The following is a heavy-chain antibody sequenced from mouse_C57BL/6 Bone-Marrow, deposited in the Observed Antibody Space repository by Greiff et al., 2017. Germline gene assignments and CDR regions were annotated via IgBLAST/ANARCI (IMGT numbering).Heavy chain of an antibody. J-gene: IGHJ2*01. D-gene: IGHD1-1*01. V-gene: IGHV6-6*01. CDR1: GFTFSDAW. Sequence: EVQLVESGGGLVQPGGSMKLSCAASGFTFSDAWMDWVRQSPGKGLEWVAAIRHKANNHATYYAESGKGRFTISIDDSKSGVYLQMSSLRAEDTGIYYCARYYGGSTGKDWFDYWGQGTTLTVSS. CDR2: IRHKANNHAT. CDR3: ARYYGGSTGKDWFDY.